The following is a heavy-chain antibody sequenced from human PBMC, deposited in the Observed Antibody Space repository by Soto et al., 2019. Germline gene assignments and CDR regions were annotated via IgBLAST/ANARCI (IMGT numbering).Heavy chain of an antibody. Sequence: PGGSLRLSCAASGFTFTNYWMHWVRQAPGKGLVWVSRINDDGSDTRYADSVKGRFTVSRDNAKNTLYLQMNSLRAEDTAVYYCARDKSGPADYWGQGTLVTVSS. V-gene: IGHV3-74*01. J-gene: IGHJ4*02. D-gene: IGHD5-12*01. CDR2: INDDGSDT. CDR1: GFTFTNYW. CDR3: ARDKSGPADY.